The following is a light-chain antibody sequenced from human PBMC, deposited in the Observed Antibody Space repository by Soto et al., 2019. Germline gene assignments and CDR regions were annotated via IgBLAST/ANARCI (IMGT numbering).Light chain of an antibody. Sequence: DIVMTQSPLSLPVTPGEPASISCRSSQSLLHSNGKTFLDWYLQKPGQSPQLLIFSASKRASGVTDRFSASGSGTDFTLKINRVEAEDVGVYYCMQTLQTPGTVGQGTKL. CDR2: SAS. V-gene: IGKV2-28*01. CDR1: QSLLHSNGKTF. J-gene: IGKJ1*01. CDR3: MQTLQTPGT.